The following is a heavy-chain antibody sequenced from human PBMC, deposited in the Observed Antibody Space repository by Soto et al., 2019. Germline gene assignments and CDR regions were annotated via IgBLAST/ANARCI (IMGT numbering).Heavy chain of an antibody. V-gene: IGHV1-18*01. D-gene: IGHD2-15*01. J-gene: IGHJ5*02. CDR2: VRGDNGHT. CDR3: ARVIGYCRSGTCYREWFDP. CDR1: GYTFTTHG. Sequence: QVQLVQSGAEVKKPGASVKVSCKASGYTFTTHGISWVRQVPGQGLEWMGWVRGDNGHTNYAQSLQGRVTMTTDTSTNTAYMELRSLRSDDTAVYYCARVIGYCRSGTCYREWFDPWGRGTLVTVSS.